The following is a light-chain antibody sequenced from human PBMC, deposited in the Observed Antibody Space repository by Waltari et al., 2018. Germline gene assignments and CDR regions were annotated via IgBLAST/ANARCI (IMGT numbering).Light chain of an antibody. Sequence: EIVMTKSPATLSVSLGERATLACRASQSVGSNYLAWYQQTPAQPPRHLISSASTSAAGVPARFRGSGSGTEFTLTISSLQSEDFAMYYCQQYNNGPCTFGEGTKVEI. CDR2: SAS. V-gene: IGKV3-15*01. J-gene: IGKJ1*01. CDR3: QQYNNGPCT. CDR1: QSVGSN.